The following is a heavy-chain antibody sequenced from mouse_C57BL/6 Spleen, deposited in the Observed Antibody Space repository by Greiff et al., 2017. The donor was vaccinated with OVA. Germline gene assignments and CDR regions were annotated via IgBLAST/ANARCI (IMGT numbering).Heavy chain of an antibody. CDR3: ARRRFITTVVATSDYAMDY. CDR1: GYTFTDYY. J-gene: IGHJ4*01. D-gene: IGHD1-1*01. Sequence: EVQLQQSGPELVKPGASVKISCKASGYTFTDYYMNWVKQSHGKSLEWIGDINPNNGGTSYNQKFKGKATLTVDKSSSTAYMELRSLTSEDSAVYYCARRRFITTVVATSDYAMDYWGQGTSVTVSS. CDR2: INPNNGGT. V-gene: IGHV1-26*01.